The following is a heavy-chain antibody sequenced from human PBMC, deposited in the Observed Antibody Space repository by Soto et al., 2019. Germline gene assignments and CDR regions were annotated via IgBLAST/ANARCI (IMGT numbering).Heavy chain of an antibody. D-gene: IGHD5-12*01. CDR1: GGTFSSYA. V-gene: IGHV1-69*06. CDR2: IIPIFGTA. Sequence: SVKVSCKASGGTFSSYAISWVRQAPGQGLEWMGGIIPIFGTANYAQKFQGRVTITADKSTSTAYMELSSLRSEDTAVYYCARAATIEPPVYFDYWGQGTLVTVSS. J-gene: IGHJ4*02. CDR3: ARAATIEPPVYFDY.